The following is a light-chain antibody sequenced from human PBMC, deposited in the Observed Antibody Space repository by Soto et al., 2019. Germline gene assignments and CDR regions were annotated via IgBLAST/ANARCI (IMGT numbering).Light chain of an antibody. V-gene: IGKV3-15*01. CDR3: QQYNNWPYT. CDR2: GAS. Sequence: EVEMTQSPATLSVSPGERATLSCRASQRVSSNLAWYQQKPGQAPRLLIYGASTRATGLPARFSGSGSGTEFTLTISSLQSEDFAVYYCQQYNNWPYTFGQGTKLDIK. J-gene: IGKJ2*01. CDR1: QRVSSN.